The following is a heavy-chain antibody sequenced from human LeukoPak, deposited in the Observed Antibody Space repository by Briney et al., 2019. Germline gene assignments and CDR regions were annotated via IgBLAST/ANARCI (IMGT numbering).Heavy chain of an antibody. CDR3: ARVTVSYYDILTGYYNGYYFDY. CDR1: GGSVSSGSYY. J-gene: IGHJ4*02. V-gene: IGHV4-61*01. D-gene: IGHD3-9*01. Sequence: SETLSLTCTVSGGSVSSGSYYWSWIRQPPGKGLEWIGYIYYSGSTNYNPSLKSRVTISVDTSKNQFSLKLSSVTAADTAVYYCARVTVSYYDILTGYYNGYYFDYWGQGTLVTVSS. CDR2: IYYSGST.